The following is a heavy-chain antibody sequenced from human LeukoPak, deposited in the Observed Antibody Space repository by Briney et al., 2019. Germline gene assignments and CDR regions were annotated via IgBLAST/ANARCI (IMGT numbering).Heavy chain of an antibody. Sequence: GGSLRLSCAASGFIISDYYMSWIRQAPGKGLEWLSYSSASGSTISYADSVKGRFTISRDNAKNSLYLQMNSLRAEDTAVYYCARESYYYGSGAYDPWGQGTLVTVSS. CDR2: SSASGSTI. CDR3: ARESYYYGSGAYDP. J-gene: IGHJ5*02. V-gene: IGHV3-11*01. CDR1: GFIISDYY. D-gene: IGHD3-10*01.